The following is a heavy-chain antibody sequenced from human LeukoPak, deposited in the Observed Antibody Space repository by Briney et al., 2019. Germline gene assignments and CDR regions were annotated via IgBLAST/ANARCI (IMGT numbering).Heavy chain of an antibody. J-gene: IGHJ4*02. CDR2: ISSSGSTI. CDR3: ARDFHYDSSGYYGY. Sequence: KSGGSLRLSCAASGFIFSDYYMSWIRQAPGKGLEWVSYISSSGSTIYYADSVKGRFTISRDNAKNSLYLQMNSLRAEDTAVYYCARDFHYDSSGYYGYWGQGTLVSVS. V-gene: IGHV3-11*01. CDR1: GFIFSDYY. D-gene: IGHD3-22*01.